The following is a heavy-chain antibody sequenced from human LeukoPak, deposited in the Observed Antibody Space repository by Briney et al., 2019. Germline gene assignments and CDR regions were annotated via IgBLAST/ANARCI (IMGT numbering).Heavy chain of an antibody. D-gene: IGHD1/OR15-1a*01. V-gene: IGHV4-4*07. Sequence: PSETLSLTCTVSGGAIRSHYWNWIRQPAGKGLEWIGRIYSSGYTNDNPFLKSRITMSVDMSKNQFSLRLNFVTAADTAVYYCARGEHSVDSWGQGMLVTVSS. CDR2: IYSSGYT. CDR1: GGAIRSHY. CDR3: ARGEHSVDS. J-gene: IGHJ4*02.